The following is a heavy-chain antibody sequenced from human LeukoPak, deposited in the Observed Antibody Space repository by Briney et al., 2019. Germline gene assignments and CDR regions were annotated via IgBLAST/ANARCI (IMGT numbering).Heavy chain of an antibody. J-gene: IGHJ4*02. V-gene: IGHV3-7*01. CDR2: INRDGSDK. CDR3: ARDLLIGSYDY. D-gene: IGHD1-26*01. Sequence: PGGSLRLSCAVSGFTFSNFWMTWVRQAPGKGLEWVANINRDGSDKYYVDSMKGRFTISRDNAKNSLYLQMNSLGAEDTAVYYCARDLLIGSYDYWGQGTLVTVSS. CDR1: GFTFSNFW.